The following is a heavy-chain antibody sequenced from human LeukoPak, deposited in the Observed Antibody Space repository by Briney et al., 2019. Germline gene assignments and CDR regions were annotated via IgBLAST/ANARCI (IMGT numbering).Heavy chain of an antibody. CDR3: TTVFGYSSGWYFDAFDI. Sequence: GGSLRLSCTASGFTFGDYAMSWFRQAPGKGLEWVGFIRSKAYGGTTEYAASVKGRFTISRDDSKSIAYLQMNSPKTEDTAVYYCTTVFGYSSGWYFDAFDIWGQGTMVTVSS. CDR1: GFTFGDYA. V-gene: IGHV3-49*03. J-gene: IGHJ3*02. CDR2: IRSKAYGGTT. D-gene: IGHD6-19*01.